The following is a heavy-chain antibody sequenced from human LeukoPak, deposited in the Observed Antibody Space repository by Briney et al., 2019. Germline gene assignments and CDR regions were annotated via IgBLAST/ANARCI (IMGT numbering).Heavy chain of an antibody. D-gene: IGHD6-19*01. CDR3: ARGRRSSGWPKGSDY. Sequence: ASVKVSCKASGGTFSSYAINWVRQATGQGLEWMGWMNPNSGNTGYAQKFQGRVTMTRNTSISTAYMELSSLRSEDTAVYYCARGRRSSGWPKGSDYWGQGTLVTVSS. V-gene: IGHV1-8*02. CDR2: MNPNSGNT. CDR1: GGTFSSYA. J-gene: IGHJ4*02.